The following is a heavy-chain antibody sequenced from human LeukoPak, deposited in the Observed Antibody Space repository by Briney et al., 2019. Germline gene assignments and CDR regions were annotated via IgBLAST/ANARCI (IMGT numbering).Heavy chain of an antibody. CDR1: GGTFSSYA. J-gene: IGHJ3*02. CDR2: IILIFGTA. V-gene: IGHV1-69*05. D-gene: IGHD2-2*01. Sequence: ASVKVSCKASGGTFSSYAISWVRQAPGQGLEWMGGIILIFGTANYAQKFQGRVTITTDESTSTAYMELSSLRSEDTAVYYCARGGYCSSTSCYFAFDIWGQGTMVTVSS. CDR3: ARGGYCSSTSCYFAFDI.